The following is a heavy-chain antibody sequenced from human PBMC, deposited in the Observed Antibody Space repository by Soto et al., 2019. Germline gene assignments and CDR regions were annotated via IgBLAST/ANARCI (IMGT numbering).Heavy chain of an antibody. D-gene: IGHD1-1*01. CDR2: IYYGGST. V-gene: IGHV4-59*12. CDR1: GACIGTYY. J-gene: IGHJ6*02. CDR3: ARDLGRWLQEIHNWDYGMDV. Sequence: LETLSVGCTVAGACIGTYYWIGIRQSAGNGLKWIDLIYYGGSTNYNPSPKSRVTISVDTPKNQFSLKLSSVTAADTAVYYCARDLGRWLQEIHNWDYGMDVWGQGTTVT.